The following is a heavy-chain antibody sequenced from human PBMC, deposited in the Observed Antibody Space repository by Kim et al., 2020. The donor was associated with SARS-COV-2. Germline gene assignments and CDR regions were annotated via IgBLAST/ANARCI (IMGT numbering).Heavy chain of an antibody. CDR3: ARVSGTSGDDEGFAY. J-gene: IGHJ4*02. V-gene: IGHV3-11*04. D-gene: IGHD4-17*01. CDR1: GFTFSDYD. CDR2: ITSSGSNI. Sequence: GGSLRLSCAASGFTFSDYDMSWIRQAPGKGLEWVSYITSSGSNIYYADSVKGRFTISRDNAKNSLYLQMNSLRAEDTAVYYCARVSGTSGDDEGFAYWGPRDPGTVSS.